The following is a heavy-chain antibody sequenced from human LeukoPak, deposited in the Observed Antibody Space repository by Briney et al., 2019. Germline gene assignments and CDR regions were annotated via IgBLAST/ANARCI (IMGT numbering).Heavy chain of an antibody. CDR1: GFMFSSYA. CDR3: AKGGSSGWSGSRFDH. D-gene: IGHD6-19*01. CDR2: ISYSGGGT. Sequence: GGSLRLSCAASGFMFSSYAMSWVRQAPGKGLEWVSGISYSGGGTYYADSVKGRFTISRDKSKNTLSLQMNSLRAEDTAVYYCAKGGSSGWSGSRFDHWGQGTLVTVSS. V-gene: IGHV3-23*01. J-gene: IGHJ4*02.